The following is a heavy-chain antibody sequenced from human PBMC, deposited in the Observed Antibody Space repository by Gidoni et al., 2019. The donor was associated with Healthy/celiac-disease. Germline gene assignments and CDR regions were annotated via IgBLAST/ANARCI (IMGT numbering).Heavy chain of an antibody. J-gene: IGHJ4*02. CDR2: IYPGDSYT. D-gene: IGHD3-16*02. CDR1: GYSFTSYW. V-gene: IGHV5-51*01. Sequence: EVQLVQSGAEVKKPGESLKISCKGCGYSFTSYWLGWVRQMPGKGVECMVIIYPGDSYTRYSPSFQGHVTIAADKSISTAYLQWSSLKASDTAMYYCASYVWGSYRYPYYFDYWGQGALVTVPS. CDR3: ASYVWGSYRYPYYFDY.